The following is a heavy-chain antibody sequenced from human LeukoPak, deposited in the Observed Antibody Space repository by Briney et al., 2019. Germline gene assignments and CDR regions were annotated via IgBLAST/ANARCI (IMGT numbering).Heavy chain of an antibody. CDR1: GGSISSYY. D-gene: IGHD3-22*01. V-gene: IGHV4-4*07. CDR3: ARDYWHYDSSGYYYDS. CDR2: IYYSGST. J-gene: IGHJ4*02. Sequence: SETLSLTCTVSGGSISSYYWSWIRQPAGKGLEWIGSIYYSGSTYYNPSLKSRVAISVDTSKNQFSLKLSSVTAADTAVYYCARDYWHYDSSGYYYDSWGQGTLVTVSS.